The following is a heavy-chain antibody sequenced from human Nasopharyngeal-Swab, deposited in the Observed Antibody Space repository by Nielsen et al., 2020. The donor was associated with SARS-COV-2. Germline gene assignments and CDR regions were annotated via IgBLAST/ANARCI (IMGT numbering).Heavy chain of an antibody. Sequence: GESLKISCAASGFTFSSYAMSWVRQAPGKGLEWVSAISGSGGSTYYADSVKGRFTISRDNSKNTLYLQMNSLRAEDTAVYYCAKDSTMVRGRGGFDPWGRGTLVTVSS. CDR1: GFTFSSYA. V-gene: IGHV3-23*01. CDR3: AKDSTMVRGRGGFDP. CDR2: ISGSGGST. D-gene: IGHD3-10*01. J-gene: IGHJ5*02.